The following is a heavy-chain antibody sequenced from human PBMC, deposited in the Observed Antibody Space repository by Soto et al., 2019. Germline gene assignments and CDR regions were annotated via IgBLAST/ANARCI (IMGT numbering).Heavy chain of an antibody. Sequence: QVQLVQSGAEVKKPGSSVKVSCKASGGTFSSYAISWVRQAPGQGLEWMGGIIPIFGTANYAQKFQGRVTITADDSTSPADMELSSLRAEDTAVYYCASLYGDYGYAYYYGMDVWGQGTTVTVSS. D-gene: IGHD4-17*01. V-gene: IGHV1-69*12. J-gene: IGHJ6*02. CDR1: GGTFSSYA. CDR3: ASLYGDYGYAYYYGMDV. CDR2: IIPIFGTA.